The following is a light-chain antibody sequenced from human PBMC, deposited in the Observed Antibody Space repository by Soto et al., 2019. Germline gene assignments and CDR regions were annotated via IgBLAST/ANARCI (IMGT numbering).Light chain of an antibody. CDR2: GAS. Sequence: ESVLTQSPGTLSLSPGERATLSCRASQSVSSNYLAWYQQKPAQAPRLLIYGASTSASAIPDRFSGSGSGTDFTLTISRLEPEDSAVYYCQQYGSSPTWTFGQGTKVEIK. J-gene: IGKJ1*01. V-gene: IGKV3-20*01. CDR1: QSVSSNY. CDR3: QQYGSSPTWT.